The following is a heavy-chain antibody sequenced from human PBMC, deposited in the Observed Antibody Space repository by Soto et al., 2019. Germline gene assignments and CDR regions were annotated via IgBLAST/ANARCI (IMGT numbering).Heavy chain of an antibody. J-gene: IGHJ6*02. D-gene: IGHD1-1*01. CDR2: ISFEGNTQ. CDR3: ARGAEHQLLSRDYFYGMVV. Sequence: QVQLVESGGGVVQPGRSLRLSSAASGFTLSRYGMHWVRQAPGKGLEWVAVISFEGNTQYYADSVKGRFTISRDNSKDTLSLQIHSLRPEDTAVYYCARGAEHQLLSRDYFYGMVVWGQGTTVSVSS. CDR1: GFTLSRYG. V-gene: IGHV3-30*05.